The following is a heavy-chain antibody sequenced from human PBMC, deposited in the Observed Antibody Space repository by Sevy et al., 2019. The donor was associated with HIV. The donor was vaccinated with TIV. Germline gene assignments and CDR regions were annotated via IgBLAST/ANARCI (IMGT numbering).Heavy chain of an antibody. CDR1: GFTFSSYA. CDR2: ISYDGSNK. D-gene: IGHD3-10*01. J-gene: IGHJ4*02. Sequence: GGSLRLSCAASGFTFSSYAMHWVRQAPGKGLEWVAVISYDGSNKYYADSVKGRFTISRDNSKNTLYLQMNSLRAEDTAVYYCARDSALWFGESHFDYWGQRTLVTVSS. CDR3: ARDSALWFGESHFDY. V-gene: IGHV3-30-3*01.